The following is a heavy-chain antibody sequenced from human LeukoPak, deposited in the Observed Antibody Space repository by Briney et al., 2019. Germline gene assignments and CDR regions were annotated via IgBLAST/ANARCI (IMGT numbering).Heavy chain of an antibody. Sequence: ASVKVSCKASGYTFTSYGISWVRQAPGQGLEWMGWISAYSGNTNYAQKLQGRVTMTTDTSTSTAYMELRSLRSDDTAVYYCAAYYDILTGHPVFDYWGQGTPVTVSS. CDR1: GYTFTSYG. V-gene: IGHV1-18*01. CDR2: ISAYSGNT. CDR3: AAYYDILTGHPVFDY. D-gene: IGHD3-9*01. J-gene: IGHJ4*02.